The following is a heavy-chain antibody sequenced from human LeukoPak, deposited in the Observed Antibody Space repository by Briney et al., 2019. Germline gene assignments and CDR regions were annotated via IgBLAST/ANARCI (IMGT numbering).Heavy chain of an antibody. Sequence: GGSLRLSCAASKFAFSSYAMSWVRQAPGKGLEWVSAISGGGGNTYYADSVKGRFTISRDNSKNTLYLQMNSLRAEDTAVYYCAKDFNFYAGNPGYWGQGTLVTVSS. CDR2: ISGGGGNT. J-gene: IGHJ4*02. V-gene: IGHV3-23*01. CDR1: KFAFSSYA. CDR3: AKDFNFYAGNPGY. D-gene: IGHD4-23*01.